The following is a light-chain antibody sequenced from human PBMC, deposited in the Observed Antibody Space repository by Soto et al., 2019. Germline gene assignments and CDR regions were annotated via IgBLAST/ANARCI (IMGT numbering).Light chain of an antibody. Sequence: IVMTQSQDSLAVSRGERATINCKSSQSVLYSASNKDYLASYQQKPGQPPKLLFYGASTRESGVADRFSGSGSGTEFTFTISVLQAEDVAMYHCQQDYYTPLTCGGGPKVEIK. CDR3: QQDYYTPLT. V-gene: IGKV4-1*01. CDR2: GAS. CDR1: QSVLYSASNKDY. J-gene: IGKJ4*01.